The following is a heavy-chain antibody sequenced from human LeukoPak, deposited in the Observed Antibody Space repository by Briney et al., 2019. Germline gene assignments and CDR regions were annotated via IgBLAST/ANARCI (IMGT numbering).Heavy chain of an antibody. Sequence: GGSLRLSCAASGFTFSSYWMSWVRQAPGKGLEWVANIKRDGSEKYYVDSVKGRFTISRDNAKNSLYLQMNSLRAEDTAVYYCARDRSVGYLDYWGQGTLVTVSS. V-gene: IGHV3-7*01. CDR1: GFTFSSYW. J-gene: IGHJ4*02. D-gene: IGHD4-23*01. CDR2: IKRDGSEK. CDR3: ARDRSVGYLDY.